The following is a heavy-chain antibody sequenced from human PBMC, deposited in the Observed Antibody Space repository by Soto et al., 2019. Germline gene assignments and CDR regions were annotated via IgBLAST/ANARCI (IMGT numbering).Heavy chain of an antibody. J-gene: IGHJ4*02. CDR3: ARDIRGDYVLDY. Sequence: QVQLVESGGGVVQPGRSLRLSCAASGFTFSSYGMHWVRQAPGKGLEWVAVIWYDGSNKYYADSVKGRFTISRDNSKNTLYLQLNSLRAEDTAVYYCARDIRGDYVLDYWGQGTLVTVSS. V-gene: IGHV3-33*01. D-gene: IGHD4-17*01. CDR2: IWYDGSNK. CDR1: GFTFSSYG.